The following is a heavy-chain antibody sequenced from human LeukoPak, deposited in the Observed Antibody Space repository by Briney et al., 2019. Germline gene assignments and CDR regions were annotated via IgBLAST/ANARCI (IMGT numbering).Heavy chain of an antibody. V-gene: IGHV1-2*06. CDR2: INPYSGDT. CDR1: GYTFTGYH. Sequence: ASVKVSCKASGYTFTGYHIHWVRQAPGQGLEWMGRINPYSGDTNFAQKFQGRVTMTRDTSITTAYMDLSSLTLDDTAVYFCARDQGSLTRSWYTGYWGQGTQVTVSS. J-gene: IGHJ4*02. CDR3: ARDQGSLTRSWYTGY. D-gene: IGHD6-13*01.